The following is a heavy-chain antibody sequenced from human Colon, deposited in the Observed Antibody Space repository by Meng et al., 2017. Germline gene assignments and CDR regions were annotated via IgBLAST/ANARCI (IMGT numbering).Heavy chain of an antibody. CDR1: GGPFTSGNF. V-gene: IGHV4-4*02. J-gene: IGHJ4*02. CDR3: CGGIAGTGRPLYFDY. D-gene: IGHD1-14*01. Sequence: QGSGPGLVQPSGTLSLSCTVSGGPFTSGNFWGWVRQTPGKGLEWIGEIYDYGRTNYNPSIMSRVTISIDKSKSQFSLDLSSVIAADTAVYYCCGGIAGTGRPLYFDYWGQGTLVTVSS. CDR2: IYDYGRT.